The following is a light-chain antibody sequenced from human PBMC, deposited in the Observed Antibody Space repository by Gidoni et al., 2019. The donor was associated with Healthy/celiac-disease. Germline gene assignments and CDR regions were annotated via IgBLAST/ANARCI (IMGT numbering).Light chain of an antibody. CDR3: QVWDSSSDHVV. Sequence: SYVLTQPPSVSVDTGQSARITWGGNNMGSKSVHWYQQKPGQAPVLVVYDDSDPPSVIPERFSGSNSGNTATLTISRVEAGDEADYYCQVWDSSSDHVVFGGGTKLTVL. V-gene: IGLV3-21*02. J-gene: IGLJ2*01. CDR1: NMGSKS. CDR2: DDS.